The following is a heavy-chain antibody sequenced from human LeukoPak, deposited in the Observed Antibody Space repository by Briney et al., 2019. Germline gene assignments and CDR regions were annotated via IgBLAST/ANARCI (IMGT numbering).Heavy chain of an antibody. D-gene: IGHD2-2*01. Sequence: SETLSLTCAVYGGSFSGYYWSWIRQPPWKGLEWIGEINHSGSTNYNPSLKSRVTISVDTSKNQFSLKLSSVTAADTAVYYCARADIVVVPAAIPYYYYYGMDVWGQGTTVTVSS. CDR1: GGSFSGYY. CDR2: INHSGST. CDR3: ARADIVVVPAAIPYYYYYGMDV. J-gene: IGHJ6*02. V-gene: IGHV4-34*01.